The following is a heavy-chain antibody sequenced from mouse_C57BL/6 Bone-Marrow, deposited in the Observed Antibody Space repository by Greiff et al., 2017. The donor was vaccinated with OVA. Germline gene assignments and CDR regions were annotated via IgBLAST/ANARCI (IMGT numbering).Heavy chain of an antibody. CDR1: GYTFTSYW. J-gene: IGHJ3*01. CDR3: AREYLLWLRRLRFAY. V-gene: IGHV1-72*01. D-gene: IGHD2-9*01. CDR2: IDPNSGGT. Sequence: QVQLQQPGAELVKPGASVKLSCKASGYTFTSYWMHWVKQRPGRGLEWIGRIDPNSGGTKYNEKFKSKATLTVDKPSSAGYMQLSSLTSEYAAVYYCAREYLLWLRRLRFAYWGQGTLVTVSA.